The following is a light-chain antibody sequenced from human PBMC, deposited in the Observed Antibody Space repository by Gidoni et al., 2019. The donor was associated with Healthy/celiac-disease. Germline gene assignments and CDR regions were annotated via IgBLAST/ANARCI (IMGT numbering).Light chain of an antibody. CDR3: QQSYSTPLT. J-gene: IGKJ4*01. Sequence: DIQMTKSPSSLSASVGDRVTITCRASQSISSYLNWYQQKPGKAPKLLIYAASSLQSGVPSRFSVSLSGTDFTLTISSLQPEDCATYYCQQSYSTPLTFGGGTKVEIK. CDR2: AAS. V-gene: IGKV1-39*01. CDR1: QSISSY.